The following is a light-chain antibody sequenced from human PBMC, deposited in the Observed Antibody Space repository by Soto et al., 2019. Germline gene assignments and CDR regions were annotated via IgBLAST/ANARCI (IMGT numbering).Light chain of an antibody. Sequence: QSVLTQPASVSGSPGQSITISCTGTNSDVGSCNRVSWYQQPPGTAPKLIIYDVNNRPSGVSYRFSGSKSGNTASLTISGLQAEDEADYYCNSYTTSETYVFGTGTKVTVL. CDR2: DVN. J-gene: IGLJ1*01. CDR1: NSDVGSCNR. V-gene: IGLV2-14*01. CDR3: NSYTTSETYV.